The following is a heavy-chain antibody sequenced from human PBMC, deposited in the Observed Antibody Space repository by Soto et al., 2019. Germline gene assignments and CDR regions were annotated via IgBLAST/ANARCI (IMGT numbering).Heavy chain of an antibody. D-gene: IGHD1-26*01. Sequence: SETLSLTCTVSGGSINNGDYYWSWIRQPPEKGLEWIGSIYYTGSTYYNPSLKSRVSISVDTSENQFSPQLTSVTAADTAVYYCARSYSGSYQVEFDYWGQGTLVTVSS. CDR2: IYYTGST. V-gene: IGHV4-39*01. CDR3: ARSYSGSYQVEFDY. J-gene: IGHJ4*02. CDR1: GGSINNGDYY.